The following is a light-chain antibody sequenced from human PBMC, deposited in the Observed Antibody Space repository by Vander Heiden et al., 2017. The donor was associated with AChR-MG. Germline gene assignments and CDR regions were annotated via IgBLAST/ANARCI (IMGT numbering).Light chain of an antibody. CDR2: DVS. Sequence: EIALTQSPATLSLSPGESATLSCRASESVRNYLAWYQQKPGQSPRLLMYDVSNRATGIPARFSGSGSGTDFTLTINSLEPEDFAVYYCQQCSSWPFTFGPGTTVDIK. J-gene: IGKJ3*01. CDR1: ESVRNY. CDR3: QQCSSWPFT. V-gene: IGKV3-11*01.